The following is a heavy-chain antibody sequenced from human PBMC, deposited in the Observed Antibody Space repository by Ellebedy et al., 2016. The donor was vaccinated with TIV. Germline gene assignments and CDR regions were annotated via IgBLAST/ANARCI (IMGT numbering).Heavy chain of an antibody. CDR2: INPNSGGT. CDR3: ARDWYYDFWSGYSGYFDY. CDR1: GYTFTGYY. V-gene: IGHV1-2*02. J-gene: IGHJ4*02. D-gene: IGHD3-3*01. Sequence: ASVKVSCXASGYTFTGYYMHWVRQAPGQGLEWMGWINPNSGGTNYAQKFQGRVTMTRDTSISTAYMELSRLRSDDTAVYYCARDWYYDFWSGYSGYFDYWGQGTLVTVSS.